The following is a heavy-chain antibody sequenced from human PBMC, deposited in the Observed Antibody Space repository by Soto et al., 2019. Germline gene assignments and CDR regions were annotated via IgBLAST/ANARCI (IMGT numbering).Heavy chain of an antibody. CDR1: CYIFTSFR. D-gene: IGHD2-15*01. J-gene: IGHJ6*02. CDR3: AITRLCNKYGYSCGLDV. V-gene: IGHV5-10-1*01. Sequence: GESLKTSCQGPCYIFTSFRLSLVRQMPGKGLEWMGRIDPSDSYPNYSPSFQGHVTIPVDKSISTAYLQWRSMKASDTAMYYCAITRLCNKYGYSCGLDVWGQGTTVTVSS. CDR2: IDPSDSYP.